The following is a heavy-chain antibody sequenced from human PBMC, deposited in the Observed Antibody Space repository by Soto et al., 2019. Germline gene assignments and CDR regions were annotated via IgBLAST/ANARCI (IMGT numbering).Heavy chain of an antibody. Sequence: PGESLKISCKGSGYSFANYWITWVRQVPGKGLEWVGRIDPSDSYTTYSPSFQGHVTISHDKSLSTAYLEWSSLKASDTGMYYCAMPYVYDGSGSSRDAFDIWGHGTLVTVSS. CDR1: GYSFANYW. J-gene: IGHJ3*02. CDR3: AMPYVYDGSGSSRDAFDI. D-gene: IGHD3-22*01. V-gene: IGHV5-10-1*01. CDR2: IDPSDSYT.